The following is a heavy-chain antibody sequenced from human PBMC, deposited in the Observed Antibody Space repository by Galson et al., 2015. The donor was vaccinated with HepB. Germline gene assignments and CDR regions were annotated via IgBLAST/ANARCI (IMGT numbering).Heavy chain of an antibody. V-gene: IGHV1-46*04. D-gene: IGHD3-3*01. J-gene: IGHJ6*02. CDR1: GYTFTSYY. CDR3: ARDGMDFNGMDV. CDR2: INPSGGST. Sequence: SVKVSCKASGYTFTSYYMHWVRQAPGQGLEWMGIINPSGGSTSYAQKLQGRVTMTRDTSTSTVYMELSSLRSEDTAVYYCARDGMDFNGMDVWGQGTTVTVSS.